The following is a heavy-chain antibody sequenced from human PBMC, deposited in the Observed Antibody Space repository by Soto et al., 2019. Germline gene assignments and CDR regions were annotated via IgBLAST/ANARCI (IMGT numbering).Heavy chain of an antibody. J-gene: IGHJ6*03. CDR2: IYPGDSDT. D-gene: IGHD2-2*01. Sequence: ESLKISCKGSGYSFTSYWIGWVRQMPGKGLEWMGIIYPGDSDTRYSPSFQGQVTISADKSISTAYLQWSSLKASDTAMYYCTRQFKDCSSTSCYYYYYYMDVWGKGTSVTVSS. V-gene: IGHV5-51*01. CDR3: TRQFKDCSSTSCYYYYYYMDV. CDR1: GYSFTSYW.